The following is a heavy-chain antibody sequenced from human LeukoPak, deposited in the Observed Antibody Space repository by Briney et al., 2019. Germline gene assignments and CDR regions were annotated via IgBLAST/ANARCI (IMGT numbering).Heavy chain of an antibody. CDR2: IYYSGST. Sequence: KPSETLSLTCTVSGGSISSYYWSWIRQPPGKGLEWIGYIYYSGSTNYNPSLKSRVTISVDTSKNQFSLKLSSVTAADTAVYYCARHQRSLLWFGELLYGMDVWGQGTTVTVSS. V-gene: IGHV4-59*08. D-gene: IGHD3-10*01. CDR3: ARHQRSLLWFGELLYGMDV. CDR1: GGSISSYY. J-gene: IGHJ6*02.